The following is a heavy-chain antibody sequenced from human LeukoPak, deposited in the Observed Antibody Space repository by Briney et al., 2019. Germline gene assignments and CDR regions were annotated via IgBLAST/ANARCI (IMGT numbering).Heavy chain of an antibody. Sequence: GGSLRLSCAASGFTFSSYEMNWVRQAPGKGLEWVSYISSSGSTIYYADSVKGRFTISRDNAKNSLYLQMSSLRAEDTAVYYCARDDGYSYGYGAFDIWGQGTMVTVSS. CDR2: ISSSGSTI. CDR3: ARDDGYSYGYGAFDI. J-gene: IGHJ3*02. V-gene: IGHV3-48*03. D-gene: IGHD5-18*01. CDR1: GFTFSSYE.